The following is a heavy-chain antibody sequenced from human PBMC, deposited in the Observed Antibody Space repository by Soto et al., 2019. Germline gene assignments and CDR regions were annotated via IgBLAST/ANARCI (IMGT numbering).Heavy chain of an antibody. V-gene: IGHV1-18*01. CDR3: ARDRYCSSTSCYTPYNWFDP. D-gene: IGHD2-2*02. Sequence: ASVKVSCKASGYTFTSYGISWVRQAPGQGLEWMGWISAYNGNTNYAQKLQGRVTMTTDTSTSTAYMELRSLRSDDTAVYYCARDRYCSSTSCYTPYNWFDPWRQGTLVTVSS. CDR1: GYTFTSYG. CDR2: ISAYNGNT. J-gene: IGHJ5*02.